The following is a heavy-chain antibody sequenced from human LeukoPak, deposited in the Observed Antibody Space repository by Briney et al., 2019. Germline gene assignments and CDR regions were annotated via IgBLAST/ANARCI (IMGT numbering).Heavy chain of an antibody. J-gene: IGHJ6*02. CDR3: ARDVRYYGMDV. CDR1: GGSISRYY. V-gene: IGHV4-59*01. Sequence: SETLSLTCTVSGGSISRYYWSWIRQPPGKGLEWIGYIYYSGSTNYNPSLKSRVTISVDTSKNQFSLKLSSVTAADTAVYYCARDVRYYGMDVWGQGTTVTVSS. CDR2: IYYSGST.